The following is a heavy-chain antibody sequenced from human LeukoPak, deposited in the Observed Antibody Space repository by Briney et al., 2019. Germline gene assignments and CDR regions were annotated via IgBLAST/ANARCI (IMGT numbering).Heavy chain of an antibody. CDR1: GGSVSGYY. CDR2: VYYSGST. V-gene: IGHV4-59*02. Sequence: SETLSLTCVVSGGSVSGYYWGWIRQPPGRGLEWIGYVYYSGSTNYNPSFKSRITISVDTSRNQFSLQLSSVTAADTAVYYCARAEGWFDPWGQGTLVTVSS. CDR3: ARAEGWFDP. J-gene: IGHJ5*02.